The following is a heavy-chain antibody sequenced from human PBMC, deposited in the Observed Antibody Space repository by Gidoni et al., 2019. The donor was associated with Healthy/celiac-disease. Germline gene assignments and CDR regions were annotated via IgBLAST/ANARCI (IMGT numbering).Heavy chain of an antibody. CDR2: IYYSGST. CDR1: GVSISSGGYY. J-gene: IGHJ4*02. V-gene: IGHV4-31*03. CDR3: ARLQPLTGGLDY. D-gene: IGHD3-16*01. Sequence: QVQLQMSGPGLVKPSQTLSLTCTVSGVSISSGGYYWSWIRQHPGKGLEWIGYIYYSGSTYYNPSLKSRVTISVDTSKNQFSLKLSSVTAADTAVYYCARLQPLTGGLDYWGQGTLVTVSS.